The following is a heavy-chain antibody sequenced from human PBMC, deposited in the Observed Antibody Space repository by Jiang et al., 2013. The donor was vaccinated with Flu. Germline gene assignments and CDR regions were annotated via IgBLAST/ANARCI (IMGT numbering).Heavy chain of an antibody. CDR1: GYTFTGYY. D-gene: IGHD5-12*01. CDR2: INPNSGGT. J-gene: IGHJ4*02. CDR3: ARIGVGYDHDTLDY. Sequence: SCKASGYTFTGYYMHWVRQAPGQGLEWMGWINPNSGGTNYAQKFQGRVTMTRDTSISTAYMELSRLRSDDTAVYYCARIGVGYDHDTLDYWGQGTLVTVSS. V-gene: IGHV1-2*02.